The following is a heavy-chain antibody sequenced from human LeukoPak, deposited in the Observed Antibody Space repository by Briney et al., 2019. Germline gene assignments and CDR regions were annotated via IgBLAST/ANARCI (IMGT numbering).Heavy chain of an antibody. CDR3: AADLSSSGPPDY. V-gene: IGHV1-58*02. Sequence: SVKVSCKASGFTFTSSAMQWVRQARGQRLEWIGWIVVGSGNTNYAQKLQERVTITRDMSTSTAYMELSSLRSEDTAVYYCAADLSSSGPPDYWGQGTLVTVSS. CDR2: IVVGSGNT. D-gene: IGHD6-19*01. CDR1: GFTFTSSA. J-gene: IGHJ4*02.